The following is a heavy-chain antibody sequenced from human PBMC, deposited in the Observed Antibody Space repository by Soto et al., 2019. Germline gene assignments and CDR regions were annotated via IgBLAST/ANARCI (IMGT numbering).Heavy chain of an antibody. D-gene: IGHD3-3*01. CDR3: ARRRITTFGVVITGYGLDV. CDR1: GGSISNNNC. V-gene: IGHV4-4*02. J-gene: IGHJ6*02. Sequence: QVQLQESGPGLVKPSGALSLTCAVSGGSISNNNCWNWVRQPPGKGLEWIDEIYHSGTVNYNPSLKSRVTISIDKSNNQFSLTLNSVTAADTAVYYCARRRITTFGVVITGYGLDVWGQGTTVTVSS. CDR2: IYHSGTV.